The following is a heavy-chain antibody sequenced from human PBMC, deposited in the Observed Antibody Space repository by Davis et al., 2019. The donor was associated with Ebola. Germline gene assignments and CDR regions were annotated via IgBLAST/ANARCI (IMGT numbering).Heavy chain of an antibody. CDR3: ASLRRTITGMDDSFDI. V-gene: IGHV5-51*01. J-gene: IGHJ3*02. CDR1: GYSFTSYW. Sequence: KVSCKGSGYSFTSYWIGWVRQMPGKGLEWMGIIYPGDSDTRYSPSFQGQVTISADKSTKTAFLQWSSLKASDTGIYYCASLRRTITGMDDSFDIWGQGTMVTVSS. D-gene: IGHD7-27*01. CDR2: IYPGDSDT.